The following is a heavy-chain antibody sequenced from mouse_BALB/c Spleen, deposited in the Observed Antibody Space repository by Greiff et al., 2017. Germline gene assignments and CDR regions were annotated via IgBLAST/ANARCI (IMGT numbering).Heavy chain of an antibody. CDR2: IDPYYGGT. J-gene: IGHJ2*01. V-gene: IGHV1S135*01. D-gene: IGHD1-3*01. Sequence: VQLQQPGAELVRPGASVKLSCKASGYSFTGYNMNWVKQSNGKSLEWIGNIDPYYGGTSYNQKFKGKATLTVDKSSSTAYMQLKSLTSEDSAVYYCARGSYYFDYWGQGTTLTVSS. CDR1: GYSFTGYN. CDR3: ARGSYYFDY.